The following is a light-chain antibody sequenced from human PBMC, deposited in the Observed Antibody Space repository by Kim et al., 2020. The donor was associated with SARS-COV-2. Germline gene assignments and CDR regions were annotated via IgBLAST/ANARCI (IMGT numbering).Light chain of an antibody. CDR1: SSDIGTYNL. J-gene: IGLJ1*01. CDR3: CSYATKSYV. V-gene: IGLV2-23*02. Sequence: QSALTQPASVSGSPGQSITISCTGTSSDIGTYNLVSWYQQHPGKAPKLIIYEVNQRPSGASDRFSGSKSGNTAYLTVSVLQAEDEADYHCCSYATKSYVCGIGTQLTVL. CDR2: EVN.